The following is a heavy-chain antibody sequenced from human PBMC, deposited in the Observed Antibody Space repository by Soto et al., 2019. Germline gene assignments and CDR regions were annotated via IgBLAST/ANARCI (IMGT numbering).Heavy chain of an antibody. V-gene: IGHV3-30-3*01. CDR2: ISIDGNTK. CDR1: GVPFSRYD. D-gene: IGHD3-22*01. J-gene: IGHJ3*02. CDR3: AKDPNYYDSSGYFDAFDI. Sequence: GGSLRLSCVASGVPFSRYDFHWVRQPPGEGLEWVAVISIDGNTKFYADSVKGRVTIARDNAKNTLYLQMNSLRAEDTAVHYCAKDPNYYDSSGYFDAFDIWGQGTMVTVSS.